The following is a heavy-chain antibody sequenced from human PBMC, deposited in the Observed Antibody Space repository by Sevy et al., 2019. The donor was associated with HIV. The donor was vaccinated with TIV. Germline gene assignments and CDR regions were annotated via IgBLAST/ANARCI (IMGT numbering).Heavy chain of an antibody. Sequence: GGSLRLSCAASGFTFADHAFHWVRQAPGKGLEWVAIISFDGRNKRVAESVKGRFTISRDDSKSTVYLQMTSLRPEDAAMYYCARDHCTDGACFRSGYFDYWGQGTLVTVSS. CDR3: ARDHCTDGACFRSGYFDY. CDR2: ISFDGRNK. V-gene: IGHV3-30*04. J-gene: IGHJ4*02. CDR1: GFTFADHA. D-gene: IGHD2-8*01.